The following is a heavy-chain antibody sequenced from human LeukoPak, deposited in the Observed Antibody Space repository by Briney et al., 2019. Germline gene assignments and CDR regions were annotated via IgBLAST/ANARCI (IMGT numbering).Heavy chain of an antibody. Sequence: GGSLRLSCAASGFTFKNYAMNWVRQAPGRGLEWGSGISRSGGSTYYADSVKGWFTISRDNSKNTLFLQMNSLRADDTAVHYCAKEPYGDSGLVLGSWGQGTLVTVSS. J-gene: IGHJ4*02. CDR2: ISRSGGST. D-gene: IGHD4-17*01. CDR3: AKEPYGDSGLVLGS. V-gene: IGHV3-23*01. CDR1: GFTFKNYA.